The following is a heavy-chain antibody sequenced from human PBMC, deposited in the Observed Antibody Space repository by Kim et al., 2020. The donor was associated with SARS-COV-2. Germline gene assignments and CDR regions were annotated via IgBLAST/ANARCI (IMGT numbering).Heavy chain of an antibody. CDR3: VKFKGDNRLRWYFDV. V-gene: IGHV3-23*01. J-gene: IGHJ2*01. CDR2: ISYGGDST. Sequence: GGSLRLSCAASGFPLGSYAMSWVRQAPGKGLDWVSGISYGGDSTYYADSVKGRFTISRDTSKNTLYLQMNSLRAEDTAVYYCVKFKGDNRLRWYFDVWGRGTLVTVSS. CDR1: GFPLGSYA. D-gene: IGHD2-21*01.